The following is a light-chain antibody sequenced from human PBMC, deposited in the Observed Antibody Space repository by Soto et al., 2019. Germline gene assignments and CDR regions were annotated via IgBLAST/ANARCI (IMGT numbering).Light chain of an antibody. CDR1: QSAGNY. CDR2: DTS. CDR3: QQRNPLT. V-gene: IGKV3-11*01. J-gene: IGKJ4*01. Sequence: ETVLTQSPATLSLSPGERATLSCRASQSAGNYLAWYQQKPGQAPRLLIYDTSIRATGISARFSGSGSVTDFTLTITSLEPEDFAVYYCQQRNPLTFGGGTKVDIK.